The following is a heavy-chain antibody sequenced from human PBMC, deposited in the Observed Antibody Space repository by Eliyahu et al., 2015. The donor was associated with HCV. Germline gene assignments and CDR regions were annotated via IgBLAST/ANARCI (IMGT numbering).Heavy chain of an antibody. CDR2: IAPDGSYT. V-gene: IGHV3-74*01. Sequence: EVQLVESGGGLAQPGGSLXLSCAAXGFXFSNFWMPWYRQAPGKGLACVANIAPDGSYTYYADXVKGRFTLSRDNADNTLYLQMNSLRAEDTAVYYCVRGTIGWKGLDYWGQGTRVTVSS. J-gene: IGHJ4*02. CDR1: GFXFSNFW. D-gene: IGHD2-8*01. CDR3: VRGTIGWKGLDY.